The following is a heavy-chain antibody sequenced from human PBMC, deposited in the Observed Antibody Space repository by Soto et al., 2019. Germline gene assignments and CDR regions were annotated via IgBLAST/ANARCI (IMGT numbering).Heavy chain of an antibody. CDR2: ISFEGTNR. CDR1: GFTFRING. D-gene: IGHD1-26*01. CDR3: AREAIDEWEPYFDS. Sequence: QVRLVESGGGVVQPGKSLRLSCAASGFTFRINGIHWVRQAPGKGLEWVAGISFEGTNRYYADSVKGRFTISRDTSANTLYLQMNNLRLEDTAVYYCAREAIDEWEPYFDSWGQGTLVTVSS. J-gene: IGHJ4*02. V-gene: IGHV3-30*03.